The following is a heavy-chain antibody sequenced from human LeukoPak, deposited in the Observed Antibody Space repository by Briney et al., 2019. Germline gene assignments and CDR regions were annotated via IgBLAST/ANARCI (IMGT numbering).Heavy chain of an antibody. Sequence: SETLSLTCAVYGGSFSGYYWSWIRQPPGKGLEWIGRIYTSGSTNYNPSLKSRVTMSVDTSKNQFSLKLSSVTAAGTAVYYCARDRYYYGSGSPYFDYWGQGTLVTVSS. CDR2: IYTSGST. CDR3: ARDRYYYGSGSPYFDY. CDR1: GGSFSGYY. D-gene: IGHD3-10*01. V-gene: IGHV4-59*10. J-gene: IGHJ4*02.